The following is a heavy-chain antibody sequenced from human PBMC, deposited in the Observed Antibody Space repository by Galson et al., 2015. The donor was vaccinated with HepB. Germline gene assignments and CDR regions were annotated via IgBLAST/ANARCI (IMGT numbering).Heavy chain of an antibody. D-gene: IGHD2-15*01. J-gene: IGHJ5*02. CDR2: ISYDGSNK. V-gene: IGHV3-30*03. Sequence: SLRLSCAASGFTFSNYGMHWVRQAPGKGLEWLALISYDGSNKHYADSVKGRFTISRDNSKNTLYLQMNSLRAEDTAVYYATFFPAPVTFDPWGQGTLVTVSS. CDR3: TFFPAPVTFDP. CDR1: GFTFSNYG.